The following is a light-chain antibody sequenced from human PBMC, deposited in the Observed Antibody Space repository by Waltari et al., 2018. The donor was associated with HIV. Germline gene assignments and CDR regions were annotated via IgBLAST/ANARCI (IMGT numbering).Light chain of an antibody. CDR1: NNVVWSYHL. CDR2: EVN. V-gene: IGLV2-23*02. CDR3: CSYAGSSTHV. Sequence: QSALTQPASVSGSPGQSITISCTGTNNVVWSYHLFYWYQQHPAKAPKLMIYEVNKRPSGVSNRFSGSKSGNTASLTISGLQAEDEADYYCCSYAGSSTHVFGTGTKVTVL. J-gene: IGLJ1*01.